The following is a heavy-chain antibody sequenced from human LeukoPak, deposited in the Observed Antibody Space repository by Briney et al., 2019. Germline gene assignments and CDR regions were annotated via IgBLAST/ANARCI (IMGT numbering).Heavy chain of an antibody. CDR1: GYNFTNYW. CDR2: IYPGDSDY. D-gene: IGHD5-24*01. Sequence: GESLKISCRGSGYNFTNYWIAWVRQMPGKGLERMGIIYPGDSDYRYSPSFQGQVTISADKSLSTAYLQWSSLKASDTAMYYCARRLATTPFDYWGQGTLVTVSS. CDR3: ARRLATTPFDY. V-gene: IGHV5-51*01. J-gene: IGHJ4*02.